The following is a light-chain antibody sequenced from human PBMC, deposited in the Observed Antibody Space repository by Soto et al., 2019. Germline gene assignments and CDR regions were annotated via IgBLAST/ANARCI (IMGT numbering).Light chain of an antibody. Sequence: EIVMTQSPATLSVSPGERATLSCRASQSVSSNLAWYQQKPGQAPRLLTYGASTRATGIPARFSGSGSGTEFTLTISSLQSEDFAVYYCQQYNNWPRTFGQGTEVEIK. CDR2: GAS. V-gene: IGKV3-15*01. J-gene: IGKJ1*01. CDR1: QSVSSN. CDR3: QQYNNWPRT.